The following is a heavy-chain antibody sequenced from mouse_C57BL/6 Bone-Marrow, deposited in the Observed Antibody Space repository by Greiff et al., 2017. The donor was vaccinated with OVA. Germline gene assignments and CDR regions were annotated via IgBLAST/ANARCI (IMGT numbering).Heavy chain of an antibody. CDR3: ARYRGYFDV. Sequence: EVHLVESGGGLVQPGGSLSLSCAASGFTFTDYYMSWVRQPPGKALEWLGFIRNKANGYTTEYSASVKGRFTISRDNSQSILYLQMNALRAEDSATYYCARYRGYFDVWGTGTTVTVSS. J-gene: IGHJ1*03. CDR1: GFTFTDYY. V-gene: IGHV7-3*01. CDR2: IRNKANGYTT.